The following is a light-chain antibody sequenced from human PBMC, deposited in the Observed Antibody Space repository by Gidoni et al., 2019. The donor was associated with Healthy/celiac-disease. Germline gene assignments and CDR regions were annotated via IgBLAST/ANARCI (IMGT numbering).Light chain of an antibody. CDR1: QSVSSSY. J-gene: IGKJ3*01. CDR2: GAS. Sequence: EIVLTQSPGTLSLSPGERATLCCRASQSVSSSYLALYQQKPGQAPRLLIYGASSRATGIPDRFSGSGSGTDFTLTISRLEPEDFAVYYCQQYGRSFGPGTKVDIK. CDR3: QQYGRS. V-gene: IGKV3-20*01.